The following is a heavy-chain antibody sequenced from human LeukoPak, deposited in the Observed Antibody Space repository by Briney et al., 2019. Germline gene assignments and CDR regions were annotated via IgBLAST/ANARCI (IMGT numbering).Heavy chain of an antibody. CDR3: AKKSPAPQWEHAPYYYYYMDV. D-gene: IGHD1-26*01. CDR1: GFTFSSYG. V-gene: IGHV3-23*01. J-gene: IGHJ6*03. Sequence: PGGTLRLSCAASGFTFSSYGMSWVRQAPGKGREWVSAISGSGGSTYYADSVKGRFTISRDNSKNTLYLQMNSLRAEDTAVYYCAKKSPAPQWEHAPYYYYYMDVWGKGTTVTISS. CDR2: ISGSGGST.